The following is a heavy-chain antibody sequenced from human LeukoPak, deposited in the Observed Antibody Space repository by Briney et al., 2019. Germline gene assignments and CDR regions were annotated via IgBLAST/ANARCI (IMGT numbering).Heavy chain of an antibody. CDR3: ARGGSYPGC. J-gene: IGHJ4*02. CDR2: IKQDGSEE. V-gene: IGHV3-7*03. Sequence: GGSLRLSCAASGFTFKTYTMNWVRQAPGKGLEWVAKIKQDGSEEYYVDSVKGRFTISRDNAKNSLFLQMNSLRVEDTAIYYCARGGSYPGCWGQGTLVTVSS. D-gene: IGHD1-26*01. CDR1: GFTFKTYT.